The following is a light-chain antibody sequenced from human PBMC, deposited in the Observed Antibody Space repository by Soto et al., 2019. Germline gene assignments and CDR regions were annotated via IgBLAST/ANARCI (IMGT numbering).Light chain of an antibody. Sequence: EIVMTQSPATLSVSPGERATLSCRASQSVSSNLAWYQQKPGQAPRLLIYGASTSATGVPARFIGSGSGTEFTLSISSLQSEDFAVYYCQQYNNWPRTFGQGTKVEIK. CDR2: GAS. CDR3: QQYNNWPRT. CDR1: QSVSSN. J-gene: IGKJ1*01. V-gene: IGKV3-15*01.